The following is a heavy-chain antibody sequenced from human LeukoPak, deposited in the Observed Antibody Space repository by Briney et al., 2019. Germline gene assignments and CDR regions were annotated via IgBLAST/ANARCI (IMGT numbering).Heavy chain of an antibody. CDR2: IGAYNGNT. V-gene: IGHV1-18*01. CDR1: GYTFTSYG. CDR3: ARGRYCSSTSCFFRPFDI. Sequence: GASVKVSCKASGYTFTSYGISWVRQAPGQGLEWMGWIGAYNGNTNYAQKLQGRVTMTTDTSTSTAYMELRSLRSDDTAVYYCARGRYCSSTSCFFRPFDIWGQGTMVTVSS. J-gene: IGHJ3*02. D-gene: IGHD2-2*01.